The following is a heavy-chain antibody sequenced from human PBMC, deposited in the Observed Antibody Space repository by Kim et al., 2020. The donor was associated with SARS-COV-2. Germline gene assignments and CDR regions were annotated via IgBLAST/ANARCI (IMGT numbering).Heavy chain of an antibody. CDR2: IRSKAYGGTT. Sequence: GGSLRLSCTASGFTFGDYAMSWFRQAPGKGLEWVGFIRSKAYGGTTEYAASVKGRFTISRDDSKSIAYLQMNSLKTEDTAVYYCTRDLGGYSGYEWKTAMAVHFDYWGQGTLVTVSS. CDR3: TRDLGGYSGYEWKTAMAVHFDY. CDR1: GFTFGDYA. V-gene: IGHV3-49*03. J-gene: IGHJ4*02. D-gene: IGHD5-12*01.